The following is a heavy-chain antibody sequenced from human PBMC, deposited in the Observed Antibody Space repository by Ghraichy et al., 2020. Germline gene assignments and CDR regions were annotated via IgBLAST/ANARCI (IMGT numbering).Heavy chain of an antibody. V-gene: IGHV1-18*01. D-gene: IGHD6-13*01. CDR2: ISGYNGNT. Sequence: ASVKVSCKASGYTFTNHGISWVRQALGQGLEWMGWISGYNGNTNYAQKFQGRVTLTTDTSTATAYMELRSLRSDDTAVYYCARDEWQQLVLLDYWGQGALVTVSS. CDR3: ARDEWQQLVLLDY. CDR1: GYTFTNHG. J-gene: IGHJ4*02.